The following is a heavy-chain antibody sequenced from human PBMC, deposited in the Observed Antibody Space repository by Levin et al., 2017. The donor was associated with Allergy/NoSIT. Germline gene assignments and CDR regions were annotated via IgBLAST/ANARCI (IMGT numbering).Heavy chain of an antibody. J-gene: IGHJ4*02. V-gene: IGHV3-30-3*01. CDR1: GFTFSSYA. D-gene: IGHD1-26*01. Sequence: GGSLRLSCAASGFTFSSYAMHWVRQAPGKGLEWVAVISYDGSNKYYADSVKGRFTISRDNSKNTLYLQMNSLRAEDTAVYYCARDSSGRNDFYYWGQGTLVTVSS. CDR2: ISYDGSNK. CDR3: ARDSSGRNDFYY.